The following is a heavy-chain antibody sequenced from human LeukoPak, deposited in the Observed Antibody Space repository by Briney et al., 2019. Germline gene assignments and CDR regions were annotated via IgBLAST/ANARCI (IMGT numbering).Heavy chain of an antibody. J-gene: IGHJ4*02. D-gene: IGHD1-26*01. CDR3: ARGGEWEHFDY. CDR2: IIPIFGIA. CDR1: GGTFSSYA. V-gene: IGHV1-69*04. Sequence: SVKVSCKASGGTFSSYAISWVRQAPGQGLEWMGRIIPIFGIANYAQKFQGRVTITEDKSTSTAYMELSSVRSEDTAVYYCARGGEWEHFDYWGQGTLVTVSS.